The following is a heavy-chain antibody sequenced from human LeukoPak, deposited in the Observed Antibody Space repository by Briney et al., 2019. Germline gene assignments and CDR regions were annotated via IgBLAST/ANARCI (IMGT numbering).Heavy chain of an antibody. CDR2: IDPSDSYT. Sequence: GESLKISCKGSGYSFTSYWISWVRQMPGKGLEWMARIDPSDSYTNYSPSFQGHVTISADKSISTAYLQWSSLKASDTAMYYCARHAGIVVVPAAHFDYRGQGTLVTVSS. V-gene: IGHV5-10-1*01. J-gene: IGHJ4*02. CDR3: ARHAGIVVVPAAHFDY. CDR1: GYSFTSYW. D-gene: IGHD2-2*01.